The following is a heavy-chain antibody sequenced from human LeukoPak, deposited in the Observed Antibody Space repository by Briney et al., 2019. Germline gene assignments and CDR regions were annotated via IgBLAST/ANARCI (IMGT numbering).Heavy chain of an antibody. V-gene: IGHV3-66*01. CDR3: ARVSEGYSYGLDY. CDR2: IYSGGST. CDR1: GFTVSSNY. D-gene: IGHD5-18*01. Sequence: GGSLRLSCAASGFTVSSNYMSWVRQAPGKGLEWVSVIYSGGSTYYADSVKGRFTISRGNSKNTLYLQMNSLRAEDTAVYYCARVSEGYSYGLDYWGQGTLVTVSS. J-gene: IGHJ4*02.